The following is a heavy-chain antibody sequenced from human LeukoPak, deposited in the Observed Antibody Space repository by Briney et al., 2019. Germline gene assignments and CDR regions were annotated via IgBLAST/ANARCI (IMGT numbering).Heavy chain of an antibody. J-gene: IGHJ4*02. CDR1: GFTFSSYG. CDR2: IWYDGSNK. CDR3: ARDRRLTGWLFDY. V-gene: IGHV3-33*01. D-gene: IGHD3-9*01. Sequence: QPGGSLRLSCAASGFTFSSYGMHWVRQAPGKGLEWVAVIWYDGSNKYYADSVKGRFTISRDNSKNTLCLQMNSLRAEDTAVYYCARDRRLTGWLFDYWGQGTLVTVSS.